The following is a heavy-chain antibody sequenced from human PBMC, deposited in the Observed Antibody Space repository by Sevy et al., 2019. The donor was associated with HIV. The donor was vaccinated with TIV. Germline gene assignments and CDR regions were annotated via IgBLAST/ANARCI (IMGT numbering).Heavy chain of an antibody. Sequence: GGCLRLSCAASGFTFSSYWMHWVRQVPGKGLVWVSRINSDGSSTTYADSVKGRFTISRDNAKNTLYLQMNSLRAEDTALYYCTRGHRLTIQPFDYWGQGTPVTVSS. D-gene: IGHD5-18*01. CDR3: TRGHRLTIQPFDY. V-gene: IGHV3-74*03. CDR1: GFTFSSYW. J-gene: IGHJ4*02. CDR2: INSDGSST.